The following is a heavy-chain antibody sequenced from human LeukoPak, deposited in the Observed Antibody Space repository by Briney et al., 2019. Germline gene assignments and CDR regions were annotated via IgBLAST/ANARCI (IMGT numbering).Heavy chain of an antibody. J-gene: IGHJ6*02. V-gene: IGHV1-69*13. CDR1: GGTFSSYA. CDR3: ASYSNYGPHYYYYGMDV. Sequence: ASVKVSCKASGGTFSSYAISWVRQAPGQGLEWMGGIIPIFGTANYAQKFQGRVTITADESTSTAYMELSSLRSEDTAVYYCASYSNYGPHYYYYGMDVWGQGTTVTVSS. CDR2: IIPIFGTA. D-gene: IGHD4-11*01.